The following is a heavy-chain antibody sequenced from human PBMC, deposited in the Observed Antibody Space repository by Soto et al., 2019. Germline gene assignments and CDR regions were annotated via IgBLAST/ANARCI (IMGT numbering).Heavy chain of an antibody. CDR3: ARKLEASIRHVEWFSYKWFDP. CDR1: GDSLSGYA. Sequence: QVLPHQWGSGLLRSSETLSLTCDVHGDSLSGYAWSWIRQPPGKGLEWIGEITFRGVTNYHPSLKSRLSMSVDTSKNRISLNVSSVTAADTALYFCARKLEASIRHVEWFSYKWFDPWGPGTLVTVSS. J-gene: IGHJ5*02. CDR2: ITFRGVT. D-gene: IGHD3-9*01. V-gene: IGHV4-34*01.